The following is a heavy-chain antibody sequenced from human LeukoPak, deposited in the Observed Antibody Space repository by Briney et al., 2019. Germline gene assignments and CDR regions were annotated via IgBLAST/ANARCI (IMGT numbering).Heavy chain of an antibody. Sequence: ASVKVSCKASGGTFSSYAISWVRQAPGQRLEWMGRIIPILGIANYAQKFQGRVTITADKSTSTAYMELSSLRSEDTAVYYCARGAIAAAGTLFDYWGQGTLVTVSS. CDR2: IIPILGIA. V-gene: IGHV1-69*04. CDR3: ARGAIAAAGTLFDY. D-gene: IGHD6-13*01. CDR1: GGTFSSYA. J-gene: IGHJ4*02.